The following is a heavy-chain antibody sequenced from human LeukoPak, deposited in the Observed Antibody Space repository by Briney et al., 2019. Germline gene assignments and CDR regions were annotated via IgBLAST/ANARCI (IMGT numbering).Heavy chain of an antibody. CDR3: TKRQGPTSGSYDYFDP. Sequence: PSETLSLTCTVSGGTISGNYWSWIRQPPRHGLEWIAYIHSSGYTNYNPSLKSRVTISVDTSNNQFSLKVTSVTAADTAMYYCTKRQGPTSGSYDYFDPWGQGALVTVSS. CDR1: GGTISGNY. CDR2: IHSSGYT. D-gene: IGHD1-26*01. V-gene: IGHV4-4*09. J-gene: IGHJ5*02.